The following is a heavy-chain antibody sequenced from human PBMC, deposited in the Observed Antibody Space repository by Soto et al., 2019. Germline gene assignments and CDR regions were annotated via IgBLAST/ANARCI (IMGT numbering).Heavy chain of an antibody. CDR1: GGSISGYY. Sequence: QVQLQESGPGLVKPSETLSLTCTVSGGSISGYYWSWIRQPPGKRLEWIGYINYSGSTNYNPSLKSRATISVDTSKKHFSLKLGSVTAADTAVYYCAKYFDWPSAFDIWGQGTMVTVSS. CDR3: AKYFDWPSAFDI. CDR2: INYSGST. V-gene: IGHV4-59*01. J-gene: IGHJ3*02. D-gene: IGHD3-9*01.